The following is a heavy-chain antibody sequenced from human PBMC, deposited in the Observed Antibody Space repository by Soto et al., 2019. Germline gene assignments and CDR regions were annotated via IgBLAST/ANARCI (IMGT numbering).Heavy chain of an antibody. CDR2: IYYSGST. V-gene: IGHV4-31*03. Sequence: SETLSLTCTVSGGSISSGGYYWSWIRQHPGKGLEWFGYIYYSGSTYYNPSLKSRVTISVDTSKNQFSLKLSSVTAADTAVYYCARAAYYDFWSGYYDYYYYMDVWGKGTTVTVSS. CDR3: ARAAYYDFWSGYYDYYYYMDV. CDR1: GGSISSGGYY. D-gene: IGHD3-3*01. J-gene: IGHJ6*03.